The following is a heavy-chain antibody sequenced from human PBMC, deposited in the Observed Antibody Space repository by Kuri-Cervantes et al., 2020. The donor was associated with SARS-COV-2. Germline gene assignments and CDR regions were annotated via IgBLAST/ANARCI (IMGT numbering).Heavy chain of an antibody. CDR3: ARGVEWLWSFSEIFYYMDV. V-gene: IGHV1-8*01. CDR1: GYTFTGYD. Sequence: ASVKVSCKASGYTFTGYDINWVRQATGQGLEWMGWMNPNSGNTSYAQKFQGRVTMTRDTSTSTVYMELSSLRSEDTAAYYCARGVEWLWSFSEIFYYMDVWGKGTTVTVSS. J-gene: IGHJ6*03. D-gene: IGHD3-3*01. CDR2: MNPNSGNT.